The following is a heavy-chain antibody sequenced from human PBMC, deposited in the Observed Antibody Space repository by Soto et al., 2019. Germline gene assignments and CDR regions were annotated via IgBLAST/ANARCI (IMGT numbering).Heavy chain of an antibody. CDR1: GFTFSNYG. D-gene: IGHD3-10*01. CDR2: ILNDGSNR. Sequence: QVQLVESGGGVVQPGRSLTLSCAASGFTFSNYGMHWVRQAPGKGLEWVAVILNDGSNRYHADSVKDRFTISRDNSKNTLYLQMNSLRAADTAVYYCATDDEYSGNGMDVWGQGTTVTVS. CDR3: ATDDEYSGNGMDV. V-gene: IGHV3-33*01. J-gene: IGHJ6*02.